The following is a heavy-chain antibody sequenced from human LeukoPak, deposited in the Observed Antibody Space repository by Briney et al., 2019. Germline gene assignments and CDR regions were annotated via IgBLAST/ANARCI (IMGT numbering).Heavy chain of an antibody. CDR3: AKDPGYCSGGSCSPWNFFDY. D-gene: IGHD2-15*01. CDR1: GSAFSGFG. J-gene: IGHJ4*02. V-gene: IGHV3-30*02. Sequence: GGSLKLSCAASGSAFSGFGIHWVRHAPGKGLEWVAFIRNDGTHKSYVDSVKGRFTISRDNSKNILYLQMNSLRAEDTAVYYCAKDPGYCSGGSCSPWNFFDYWGQGTLVTVSS. CDR2: IRNDGTHK.